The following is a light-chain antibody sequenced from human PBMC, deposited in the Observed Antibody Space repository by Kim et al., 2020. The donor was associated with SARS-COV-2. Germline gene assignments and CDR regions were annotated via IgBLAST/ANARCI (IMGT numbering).Light chain of an antibody. V-gene: IGLV4-69*01. CDR3: QTWGTGNWV. Sequence: SVKLTCTRSSGHSSYAIAWHQQQPEKGPRYLMKLNSDGSHSKGDGIPDRFSGSSSGAERYLTSSSLQSEDEADYYCQTWGTGNWVFGGGTQLTVL. J-gene: IGLJ3*02. CDR1: SGHSSYA. CDR2: LNSDGSH.